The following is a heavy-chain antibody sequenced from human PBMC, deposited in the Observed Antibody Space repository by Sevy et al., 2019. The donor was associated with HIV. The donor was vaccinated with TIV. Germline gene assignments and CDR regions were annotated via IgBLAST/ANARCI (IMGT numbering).Heavy chain of an antibody. CDR2: IWYDGSNK. CDR3: AKDRSYGSGSSNPHFHY. J-gene: IGHJ4*02. Sequence: GGSLRLSCAASGFTFSSYGMHWVRQAPGKGLEWVAVIWYDGSNKYYADSVKGRFTISRDNSKNTLYLQMNSLRAEDTAVYYCAKDRSYGSGSSNPHFHYWGQGTLVTVSS. D-gene: IGHD3-10*01. CDR1: GFTFSSYG. V-gene: IGHV3-33*06.